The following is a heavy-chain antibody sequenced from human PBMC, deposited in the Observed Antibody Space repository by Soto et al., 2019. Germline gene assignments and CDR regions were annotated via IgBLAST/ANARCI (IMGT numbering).Heavy chain of an antibody. J-gene: IGHJ3*02. CDR3: ARGGGATELAFDI. CDR1: GYTFTIYG. Sequence: GASVKVSCKASGYTFTIYGISCVLQSPGQWLEWMGWISAYNGNTNYAQKLQGRVTMTTDTSTSTAYMELRSLRSDDTAVYYCARGGGATELAFDIWGQGTMVTVSS. V-gene: IGHV1-18*01. CDR2: ISAYNGNT. D-gene: IGHD1-26*01.